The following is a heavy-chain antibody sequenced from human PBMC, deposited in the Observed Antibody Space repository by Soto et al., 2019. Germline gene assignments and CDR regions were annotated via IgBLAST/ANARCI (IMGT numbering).Heavy chain of an antibody. V-gene: IGHV1-69*12. CDR1: GDTFSTYT. CDR3: AREGLVLVPSTVHSDYYYYAMDV. CDR2: ITPRSATS. J-gene: IGHJ6*02. D-gene: IGHD2-2*02. Sequence: QVQLVQSGAEVKKPGSSVKVSCKAPGDTFSTYTITWVRQAPGQGLEWMGGITPRSATSNYAQKFQGRVTITADESTSTVYMELSSLTSEDTAVYYCAREGLVLVPSTVHSDYYYYAMDVWGQGTTVTVSS.